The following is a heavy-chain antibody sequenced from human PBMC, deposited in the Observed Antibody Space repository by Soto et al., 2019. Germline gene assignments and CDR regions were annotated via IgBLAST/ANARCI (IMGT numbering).Heavy chain of an antibody. CDR3: ARPSDVGLASSFEY. CDR1: GYSFTNYW. Sequence: GESLQISCQGSGYSFTNYWIGWVRQKPGTGLEWLGIIYPGNSNTRYSPSFEGQVTMSADKSINTAYLQWSSLRASDTAIYFCARPSDVGLASSFEYWGQGTQVTVSS. V-gene: IGHV5-51*01. CDR2: IYPGNSNT. J-gene: IGHJ4*02.